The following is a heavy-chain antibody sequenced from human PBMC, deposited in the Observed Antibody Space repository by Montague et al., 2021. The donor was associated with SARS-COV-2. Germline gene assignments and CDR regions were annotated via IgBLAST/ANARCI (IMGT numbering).Heavy chain of an antibody. CDR1: GGSISSYY. D-gene: IGHD6-13*01. J-gene: IGHJ6*02. CDR2: IYYSGST. CDR3: ARGRQLVGRGFGYYYYGMDV. V-gene: IGHV4-59*01. Sequence: SETLSLTCTVSGGSISSYYWSWIRQPPGKGLEWIGYIYYSGSTNYNPSLESRVTISVDTSKNQFSLKLSSVTAADTAVYYCARGRQLVGRGFGYYYYGMDVWGQGTTVTVSS.